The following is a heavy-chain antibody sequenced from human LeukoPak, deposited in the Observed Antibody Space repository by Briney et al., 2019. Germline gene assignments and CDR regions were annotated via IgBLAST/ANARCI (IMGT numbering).Heavy chain of an antibody. D-gene: IGHD2-2*01. V-gene: IGHV3-7*03. Sequence: PGGSLRLSCAASGVTFSSYWMSWVRQAPGKGLEWVANIKEDGSEKYYVDSVKGRFTISRDNAKTSVYLQMNSLRAEDTALYHCARDWGEDCSSTSCPPDVWGKGTTVTVSS. CDR1: GVTFSSYW. CDR3: ARDWGEDCSSTSCPPDV. J-gene: IGHJ6*04. CDR2: IKEDGSEK.